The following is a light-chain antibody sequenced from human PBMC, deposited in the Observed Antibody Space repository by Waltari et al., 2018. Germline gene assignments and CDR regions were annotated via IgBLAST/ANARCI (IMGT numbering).Light chain of an antibody. Sequence: QSVLTQPPSASGTPGQSVTISCSGSSSNIGRNTVNWYQQRPGPAPKLPIHSNHQRPAGGPDRFSASKSGTSASLAISGLQSGDVADFYCAAWDDSLNAWVFGGGTKLTVL. CDR2: SNH. CDR1: SSNIGRNT. V-gene: IGLV1-44*01. J-gene: IGLJ3*02. CDR3: AAWDDSLNAWV.